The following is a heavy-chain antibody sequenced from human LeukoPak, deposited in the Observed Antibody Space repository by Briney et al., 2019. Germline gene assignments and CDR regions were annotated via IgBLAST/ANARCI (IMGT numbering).Heavy chain of an antibody. V-gene: IGHV4-34*01. J-gene: IGHJ6*03. CDR2: INHSGST. CDR1: GGSFSGYY. Sequence: PSETLSLTCAVYGGSFSGYYWSWIRQPPGKGLEWIGEINHSGSTNYNPSLKSRVTISVDTSKNQFSLKLSSVTAADTAVYYCARGPGEEVAARLGYYYMGVWGKGTTVTVSS. D-gene: IGHD6-6*01. CDR3: ARGPGEEVAARLGYYYMGV.